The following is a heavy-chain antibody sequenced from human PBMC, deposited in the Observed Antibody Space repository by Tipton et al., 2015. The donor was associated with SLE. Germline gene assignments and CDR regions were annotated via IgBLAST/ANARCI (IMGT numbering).Heavy chain of an antibody. V-gene: IGHV4-61*01. CDR2: IYYSGST. CDR1: GYSISSGHY. D-gene: IGHD4-17*01. J-gene: IGHJ1*01. Sequence: TLSLTCAVSGYSISSGHYWSWIRQPPGKGLEWIGYIYYSGSTNYNPSLKSRVTISVDTSKNQFSLKLSSVTAADTAVYYCARGRGYGDPEYFQHWGQGTLVTVSS. CDR3: ARGRGYGDPEYFQH.